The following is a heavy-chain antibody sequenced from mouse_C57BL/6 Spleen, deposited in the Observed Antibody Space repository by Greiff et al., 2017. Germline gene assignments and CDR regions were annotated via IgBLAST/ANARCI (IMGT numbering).Heavy chain of an antibody. J-gene: IGHJ4*01. CDR1: GFTFSDYG. D-gene: IGHD1-1*01. Sequence: EVMLVESGGGLVKPGGSLKLSCAASGFTFSDYGMHWVRQAPEKGLEWVAYISSGSSTIYYADTVKGRFTISRDNAKNTLFLPMTSLRSEDTAMYYFARVYYGSRGAMDYWGQGTSVTVSA. V-gene: IGHV5-17*01. CDR3: ARVYYGSRGAMDY. CDR2: ISSGSSTI.